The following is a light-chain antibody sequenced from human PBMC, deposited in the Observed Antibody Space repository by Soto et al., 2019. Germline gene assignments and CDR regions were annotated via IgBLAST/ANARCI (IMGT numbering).Light chain of an antibody. CDR2: GAS. Sequence: EIVMTQSPATLSVSPGERATLSCRASRSVSSNLAWYQQKPGQAPRLLIYGASTRATGIPARFSGSGSGTEFTLTISSLQSEAFAVYYCQQYNNWPPLTFGGGTKVEIK. J-gene: IGKJ4*01. V-gene: IGKV3-15*01. CDR3: QQYNNWPPLT. CDR1: RSVSSN.